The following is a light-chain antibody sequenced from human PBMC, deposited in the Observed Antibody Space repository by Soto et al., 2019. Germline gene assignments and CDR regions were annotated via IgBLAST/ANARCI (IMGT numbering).Light chain of an antibody. CDR3: QQYDSTPPWT. CDR2: GTS. V-gene: IGKV3-20*01. CDR1: QTVGRSY. Sequence: EVVLTQSPGIMYLSPGERATLSCRASQTVGRSYLAWYQQKPGLAPRLLIFGTSTRATGIPDRFSGGGSGTEFTLTISRLDPEDFAVYYCQQYDSTPPWTFGQGTRVEVK. J-gene: IGKJ1*01.